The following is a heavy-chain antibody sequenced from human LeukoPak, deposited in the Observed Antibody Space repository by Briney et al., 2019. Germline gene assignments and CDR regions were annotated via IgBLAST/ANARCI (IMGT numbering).Heavy chain of an antibody. V-gene: IGHV1-18*01. CDR1: GYTFTSYG. CDR3: ARAFGTTVTDNFDY. J-gene: IGHJ4*02. CDR2: ISAYYGNT. Sequence: ASVKVSCKASGYTFTSYGISWVRQAPGQGLEWMGWISAYYGNTNYAQKLQGRVTMTTDTSTSTAYMELRSLRSDDTAVYYCARAFGTTVTDNFDYWGQGTLVTVSS. D-gene: IGHD4-17*01.